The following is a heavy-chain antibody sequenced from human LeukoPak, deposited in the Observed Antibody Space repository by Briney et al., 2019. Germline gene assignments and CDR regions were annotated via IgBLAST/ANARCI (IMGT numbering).Heavy chain of an antibody. V-gene: IGHV3-23*01. CDR2: ISGSGGST. Sequence: GVSVTLSCAASGFTFSSFAMIWLRQAPGKGREGVLAISGSGGSTYNADSVKERFTISRENYKNTLYLQMNSLRAEDTAVYYCVKEPGIAVAGDLDYWGQGTLVTVSS. D-gene: IGHD6-19*01. J-gene: IGHJ4*02. CDR1: GFTFSSFA. CDR3: VKEPGIAVAGDLDY.